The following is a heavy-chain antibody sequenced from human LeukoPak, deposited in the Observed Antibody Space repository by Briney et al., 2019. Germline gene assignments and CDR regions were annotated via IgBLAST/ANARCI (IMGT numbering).Heavy chain of an antibody. CDR1: GGSVSSGSYY. V-gene: IGHV4-61*01. D-gene: IGHD6-19*01. CDR3: ARLMSSSGWYRSYYFDY. J-gene: IGHJ4*02. CDR2: INYSGST. Sequence: SETLSLTCTVSGGSVSSGSYYWGWIRQPPGKGLEWIVYINYSGSTNYNPSLKSRVTISVDTSKNQFSLKLSSVTAADTAVYYCARLMSSSGWYRSYYFDYWGQGTLVTVSS.